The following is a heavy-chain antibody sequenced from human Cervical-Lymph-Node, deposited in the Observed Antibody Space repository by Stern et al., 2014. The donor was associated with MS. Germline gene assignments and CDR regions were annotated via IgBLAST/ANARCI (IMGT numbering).Heavy chain of an antibody. CDR1: GYTFTSHY. V-gene: IGHV1-46*01. D-gene: IGHD3-22*01. CDR2: INPSGGST. Sequence: VQLVESGAEAKKPGASVKVSCKASGYTFTSHYMHWVRQAPGQGPEGRGIINPSGGSTSYAQKFQGRVTMTRDTSTITVYMELSSLRSEDTAVYYCALLVVMNNYGMDVWGQGTTVTVSS. CDR3: ALLVVMNNYGMDV. J-gene: IGHJ6*02.